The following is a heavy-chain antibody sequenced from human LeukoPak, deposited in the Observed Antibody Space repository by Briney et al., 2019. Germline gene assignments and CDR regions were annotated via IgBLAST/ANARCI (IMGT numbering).Heavy chain of an antibody. J-gene: IGHJ4*02. CDR1: GFTFGDYY. CDR2: ISSSSTTI. CDR3: ARDMPSYYVGSGKNV. D-gene: IGHD3-10*01. Sequence: AGGSLRLSCAASGFTFGDYYMSWIRQAPGKGLEWVSYISSSSTTIYYADSVKGRFTISRDNAKNSLYLEMKSLRAEDTAVYYCARDMPSYYVGSGKNVWGQGTLVTVSS. V-gene: IGHV3-11*01.